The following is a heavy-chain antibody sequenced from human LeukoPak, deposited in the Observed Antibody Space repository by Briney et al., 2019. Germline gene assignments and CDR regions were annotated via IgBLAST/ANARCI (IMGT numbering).Heavy chain of an antibody. Sequence: GGSLRLSCAASGFTFSSYAMSWVRQAPGKGLEWVSGISDSVGSTYYADSVKGRFTISRDNSKNALYLQMNSLRAEDTAIYYCAKRPVAGSAIYFDYWGQGTLVTVSS. CDR2: ISDSVGST. J-gene: IGHJ4*02. CDR3: AKRPVAGSAIYFDY. D-gene: IGHD6-19*01. V-gene: IGHV3-23*01. CDR1: GFTFSSYA.